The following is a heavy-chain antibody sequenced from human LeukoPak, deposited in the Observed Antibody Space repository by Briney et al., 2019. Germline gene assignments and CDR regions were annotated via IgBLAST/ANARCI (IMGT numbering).Heavy chain of an antibody. V-gene: IGHV4-34*01. Sequence: SETLSLTCAVYGGSFSGYYWSWIRQPPGKGLEWIGEINHSGSTNYIPSLKSRVTISVDTSKNQFSLKLSSVTAADTAVYYCARGPPFLIKRGYYGSGSYKGGWFDPWGQGTLVTVSS. CDR1: GGSFSGYY. CDR3: ARGPPFLIKRGYYGSGSYKGGWFDP. J-gene: IGHJ5*02. CDR2: INHSGST. D-gene: IGHD3-10*01.